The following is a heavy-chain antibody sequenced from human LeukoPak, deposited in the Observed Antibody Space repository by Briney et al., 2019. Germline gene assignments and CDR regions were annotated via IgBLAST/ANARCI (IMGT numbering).Heavy chain of an antibody. Sequence: SETLSLTCTGSGGSISSYYWSWIRQPPGKGLECIWYVYYIGSTNYNPSLKSRVTISLDTSKNQFSLKLSSVTAADTAVYYCARDSTFTYCSSTSCYGYGMDVWGKGTTVTVSS. J-gene: IGHJ6*04. CDR3: ARDSTFTYCSSTSCYGYGMDV. CDR2: VYYIGST. CDR1: GGSISSYY. D-gene: IGHD2-2*01. V-gene: IGHV4-59*01.